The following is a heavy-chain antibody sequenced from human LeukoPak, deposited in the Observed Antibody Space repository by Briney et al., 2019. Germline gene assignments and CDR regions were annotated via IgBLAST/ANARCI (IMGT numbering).Heavy chain of an antibody. D-gene: IGHD4-23*01. CDR3: ARSEDYGGNVSDY. Sequence: GGSLRLSCAGSGFTFSTYAMSWVRQAPGKGLEWVSTFSSGGIWYADPVKGRFTISRDNAKNSLYLQMNSLRAEDTAVYYCARSEDYGGNVSDYWGQGTLVTVSS. CDR1: GFTFSTYA. J-gene: IGHJ4*02. V-gene: IGHV3-69-1*01. CDR2: FSSGGI.